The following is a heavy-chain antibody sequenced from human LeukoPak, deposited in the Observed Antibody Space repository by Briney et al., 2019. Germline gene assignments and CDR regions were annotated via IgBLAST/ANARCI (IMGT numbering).Heavy chain of an antibody. J-gene: IGHJ4*02. V-gene: IGHV3-9*01. CDR1: GFTFDDYA. Sequence: GGSLRLSCAASGFTFDDYAMHWVRQTPGKGLEWVSGISWNSGSIGYADSVKGRFTISRDNAKNSLYLQMNSLRAEDTALYYCANSDYWGQGTLVTVSS. CDR3: ANSDY. CDR2: ISWNSGSI.